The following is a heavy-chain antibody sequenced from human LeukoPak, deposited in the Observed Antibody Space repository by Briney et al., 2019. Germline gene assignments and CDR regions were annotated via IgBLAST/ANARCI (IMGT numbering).Heavy chain of an antibody. J-gene: IGHJ6*04. CDR2: IYYSGST. CDR3: ARDNGPYYYGMDV. V-gene: IGHV4-59*01. Sequence: PXGXGLEWMGYIYYSGSTNYNPSLTSRGTISVETSKNQFYLTLSSVTAADTAVYYCARDNGPYYYGMDVWGKGTTVTVSS.